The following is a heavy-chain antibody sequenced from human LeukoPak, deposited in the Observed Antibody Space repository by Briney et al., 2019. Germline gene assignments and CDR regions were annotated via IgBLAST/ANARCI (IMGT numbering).Heavy chain of an antibody. V-gene: IGHV3-66*02. CDR3: ARGDDFAY. CDR2: LYSGGST. J-gene: IGHJ4*02. D-gene: IGHD3-10*01. Sequence: PGGSLRLSCAASGFTVSSNYLSWVRQAPGKGLEWVSVLYSGGSTNYADSVKGRFTISRDNSKNTLYLQMNSLRTEDTAVYHCARGDDFAYWGQGSPVTVSS. CDR1: GFTVSSNY.